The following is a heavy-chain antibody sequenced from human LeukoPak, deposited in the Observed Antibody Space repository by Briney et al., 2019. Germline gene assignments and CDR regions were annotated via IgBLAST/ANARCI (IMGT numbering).Heavy chain of an antibody. CDR2: IWFDGSQT. Sequence: GGSLRLSCAASGFTFSDYGMPWVRQAPGKGLEWVAVIWFDGSQTYYADSVQGRLTISRDNSKNTLYLQMISLRADDTAVYYCARDRVTSSWFGNDYWGQGTLVTVSS. CDR1: GFTFSDYG. J-gene: IGHJ4*02. CDR3: ARDRVTSSWFGNDY. V-gene: IGHV3-33*01. D-gene: IGHD6-13*01.